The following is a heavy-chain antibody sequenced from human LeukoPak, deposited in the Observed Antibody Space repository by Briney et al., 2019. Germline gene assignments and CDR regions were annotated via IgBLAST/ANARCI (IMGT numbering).Heavy chain of an antibody. Sequence: GASVKVSCKASGFTFTSSAMQWVRQARGQRLEWIGWIVVGSGNTNYAQKFQERVTITRGMSTSTAYMELSSLRSEDTAVYYCAADPYYYDSSGYYWGQGTLVTVSS. CDR3: AADPYYYDSSGYY. J-gene: IGHJ4*02. D-gene: IGHD3-22*01. V-gene: IGHV1-58*02. CDR2: IVVGSGNT. CDR1: GFTFTSSA.